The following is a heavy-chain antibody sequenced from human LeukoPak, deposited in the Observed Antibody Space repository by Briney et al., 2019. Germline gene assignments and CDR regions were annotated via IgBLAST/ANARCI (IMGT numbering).Heavy chain of an antibody. J-gene: IGHJ6*02. CDR3: ARDRSDYSSAWLLTQNYYYYGMDV. Sequence: GGSLRLSCAASGFTFSSYGIYWVRQAPGKGLEWVAVISYDGRNKHYADSVKGRFTISRDNSRDTLFLQMNSLRTEDTAVYYCARDRSDYSSAWLLTQNYYYYGMDVWGQGTTVTVSS. CDR1: GFTFSSYG. V-gene: IGHV3-30*03. CDR2: ISYDGRNK. D-gene: IGHD6-19*01.